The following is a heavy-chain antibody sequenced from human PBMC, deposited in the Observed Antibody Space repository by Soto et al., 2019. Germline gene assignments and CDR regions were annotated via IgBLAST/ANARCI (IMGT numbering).Heavy chain of an antibody. V-gene: IGHV3-30*18. J-gene: IGHJ6*03. CDR2: ISYDGSNK. CDR3: AKDRRYCSSTSCAWYYYYYMDV. CDR1: DFTFSSYG. Sequence: PGGLLRLSCAASDFTFSSYGMHWVRQAPGKGLEWVAVISYDGSNKYYADSVKGRFTISRDNSKNTLYLQMNSLRAEDTAVYYCAKDRRYCSSTSCAWYYYYYMDVWGKGTTVTVSS. D-gene: IGHD2-2*01.